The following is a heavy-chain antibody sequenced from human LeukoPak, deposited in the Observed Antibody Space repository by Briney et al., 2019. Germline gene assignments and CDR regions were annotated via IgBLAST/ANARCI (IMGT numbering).Heavy chain of an antibody. CDR3: AKMVREFYTISYYFDY. CDR2: ISGSGAGT. J-gene: IGHJ4*02. Sequence: PGGSLRLSCEASGFTFSSYAMNWVRQAPGKGLEWVSGISGSGAGTYYADSVRGRFTISRDNSKNTLYLQMNSLRAEDTAVYYCAKMVREFYTISYYFDYWGQGTLVTVSS. V-gene: IGHV3-23*01. CDR1: GFTFSSYA. D-gene: IGHD2-8*01.